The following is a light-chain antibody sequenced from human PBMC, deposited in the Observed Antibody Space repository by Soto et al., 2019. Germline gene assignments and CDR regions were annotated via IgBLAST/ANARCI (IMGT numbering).Light chain of an antibody. CDR2: AVI. V-gene: IGLV2-14*01. CDR3: CSSTVSGTFV. Sequence: PHPGSMSDAPFRSKNNSCTGTSSDVGGYNYVSWYQQHPGKAPKPIIYAVINLPSGVSTRFLGSKSGNTATLTISGFQADADADHYSCSSTVSGTFVFGTRTKVTV. CDR1: SSDVGGYNY. J-gene: IGLJ1*01.